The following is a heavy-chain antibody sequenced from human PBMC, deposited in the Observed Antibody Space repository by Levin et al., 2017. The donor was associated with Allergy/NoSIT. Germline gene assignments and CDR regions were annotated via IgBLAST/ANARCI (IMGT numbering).Heavy chain of an antibody. V-gene: IGHV3-53*01. CDR2: IYSGGNT. Sequence: GGSLRLSCAASGFSVSDAYLAWVRQAPGRGLEWVSIIYSGGNTYDADAVRGRFTISKDSSQNRLFLQMNSLRAEDTAIYYCATMSSPSYYYALDVWGQGTTVTVSS. CDR3: ATMSSPSYYYALDV. CDR1: GFSVSDAY. J-gene: IGHJ6*02.